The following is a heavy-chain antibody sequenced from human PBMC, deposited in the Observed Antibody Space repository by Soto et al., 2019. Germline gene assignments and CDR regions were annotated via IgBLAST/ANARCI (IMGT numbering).Heavy chain of an antibody. Sequence: QVQLVQSGAEVKKPGASVKVSCKASGYTFTSYAMHWVRQAPGQRLEWMGWINAGNGNTKYSQKFQGRVTITRDTSASTAYMELSSLRSEDTAVYYCARNLMDYDSLTGYYMGYYFDYWGQGTLVTVSS. J-gene: IGHJ4*02. D-gene: IGHD3-9*01. CDR1: GYTFTSYA. CDR3: ARNLMDYDSLTGYYMGYYFDY. V-gene: IGHV1-3*01. CDR2: INAGNGNT.